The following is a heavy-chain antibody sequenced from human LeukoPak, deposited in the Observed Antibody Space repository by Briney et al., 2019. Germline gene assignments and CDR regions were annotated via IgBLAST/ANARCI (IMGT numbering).Heavy chain of an antibody. J-gene: IGHJ5*02. CDR2: TYYRSKWYN. CDR1: GDSVSSNSAA. CDR3: ARVLRHRGLAAGPLNWFDP. V-gene: IGHV6-1*01. Sequence: PSQTLSLTCAISGDSVSSNSAAWNWIRQSPSRGLEWLGRTYYRSKWYNDYAVSVKSRITINPDTSKNQFSLQLNSVTPEDTAVYYCARVLRHRGLAAGPLNWFDPWGQGTLVTVSS. D-gene: IGHD6-13*01.